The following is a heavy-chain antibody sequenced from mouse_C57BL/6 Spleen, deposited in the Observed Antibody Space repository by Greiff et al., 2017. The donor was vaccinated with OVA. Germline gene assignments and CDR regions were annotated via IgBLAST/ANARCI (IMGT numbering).Heavy chain of an antibody. J-gene: IGHJ2*01. CDR2: INPNNGGT. V-gene: IGHV1-22*01. CDR1: GYTFTDYN. CDR3: ARGSYGYDDWYFDY. D-gene: IGHD2-2*01. Sequence: VQLKESGPELVKPGASVKMSCKASGYTFTDYNMHWVKQSHGKSLEWIGYINPNNGGTSYNQKFKGKATLTVNKSSSTAYMELRSLTSEDSAVYYCARGSYGYDDWYFDYWGQGTTLTVSS.